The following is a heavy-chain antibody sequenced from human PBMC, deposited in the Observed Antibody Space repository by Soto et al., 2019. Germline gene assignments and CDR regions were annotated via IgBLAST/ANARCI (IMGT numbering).Heavy chain of an antibody. V-gene: IGHV1-18*04. CDR3: ARPVAGGYYGSGSFDY. D-gene: IGHD3-10*01. CDR1: GYIFTSYR. CDR2: ISGYNGNT. J-gene: IGHJ4*02. Sequence: QVQLVQSGAEVKKPGASVKVSCKTSGYIFTSYRVNWVRQAPGQGLEWMGWISGYNGNTDYAQNLQGRVTMTTDTSTTTVYMELRRLRSDDTAMYYCARPVAGGYYGSGSFDYWGQGTLVTVSS.